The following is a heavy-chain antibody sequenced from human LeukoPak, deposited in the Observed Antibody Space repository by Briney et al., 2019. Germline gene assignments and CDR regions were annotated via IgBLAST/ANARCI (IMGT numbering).Heavy chain of an antibody. CDR1: GFTFSSYA. V-gene: IGHV3-23*01. CDR3: AKVPHYYGSGSLLDYFDY. J-gene: IGHJ4*02. Sequence: GGSLGLSCAASGFTFSSYAMSWVRQAPGKGLEWVSAISGSGGSTYYAGSVKGRFTISRDNSKNTLYLQMNSLRAEDTAVYYCAKVPHYYGSGSLLDYFDYWGQGTLVTVSS. D-gene: IGHD3-10*01. CDR2: ISGSGGST.